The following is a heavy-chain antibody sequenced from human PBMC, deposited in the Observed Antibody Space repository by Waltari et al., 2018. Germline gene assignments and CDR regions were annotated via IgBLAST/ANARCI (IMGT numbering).Heavy chain of an antibody. CDR2: ISATGSST. CDR3: ARRTS. J-gene: IGHJ4*02. Sequence: DVQMLESGGGLVQPGGSLRLSCEASGFAFSNYAMFWVRQTPGKGLEWFSGISATGSSTYNADSVRGRFTISRDNSKSTLFLQINGLRTDDTAVYYCARRTSWGRGTLVTVSS. V-gene: IGHV3-23*01. CDR1: GFAFSNYA.